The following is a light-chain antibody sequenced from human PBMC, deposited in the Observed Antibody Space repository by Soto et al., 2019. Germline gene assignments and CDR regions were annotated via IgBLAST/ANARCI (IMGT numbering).Light chain of an antibody. J-gene: IGKJ1*01. CDR2: AAS. V-gene: IGKV1-39*01. Sequence: DIQMTQSPSSLSASVRDRVNITFRASQSISSYLNWYQQKSGKAPKLLIYAASSLQSGVPSRFSGSVSGTDFTLTISSLQPEDFATYYCQQSYRTFGQGTKVDIK. CDR3: QQSYRT. CDR1: QSISSY.